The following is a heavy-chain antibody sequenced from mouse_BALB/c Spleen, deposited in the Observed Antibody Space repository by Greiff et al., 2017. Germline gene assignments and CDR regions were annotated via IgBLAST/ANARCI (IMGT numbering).Heavy chain of an antibody. D-gene: IGHD2-4*01. CDR2: IDPANGNT. J-gene: IGHJ2*01. CDR1: GFNIKDTY. V-gene: IGHV14-3*02. CDR3: ARGYYDYDGFDY. Sequence: EVKLMESGAELVKPGASVKLSCTASGFNIKDTYMHWVKQRPEQGLEWIGRIDPANGNTKYDPKFQGKATITADTSSNTAYLQLSSLTSEDTAVYYCARGYYDYDGFDYWGQGTTLTVSS.